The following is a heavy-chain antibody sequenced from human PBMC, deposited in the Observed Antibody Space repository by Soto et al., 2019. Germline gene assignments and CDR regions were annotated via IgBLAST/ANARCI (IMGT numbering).Heavy chain of an antibody. CDR2: ISWNSGSI. CDR3: AKDSKRYCSSTSCYEIDY. CDR1: GFTFDDYA. V-gene: IGHV3-9*01. D-gene: IGHD2-2*01. Sequence: EVQLVESGGGLVQPGRSLRLSCAASGFTFDDYAMHWVRQAPGKGLEWVSGISWNSGSIGYADSVKGRFTISRDNAKNSLYLQMNSLRAEDTALYYCAKDSKRYCSSTSCYEIDYWGQVTLVTVSS. J-gene: IGHJ4*02.